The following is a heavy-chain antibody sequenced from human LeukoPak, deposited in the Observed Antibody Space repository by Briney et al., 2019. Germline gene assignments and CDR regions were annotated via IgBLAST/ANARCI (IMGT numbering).Heavy chain of an antibody. Sequence: GGTLRLSCSASGFTFSTYGMSWVRQAPGKGLEWVISISGSGSTTFYADSVRGRFTISRDNSKSTLSLQMNSLRVEDTAIYYCATYRQVLLPFESWGQGTLVTVSS. CDR1: GFTFSTYG. D-gene: IGHD2-8*02. J-gene: IGHJ4*02. CDR2: ISGSGSTT. V-gene: IGHV3-23*01. CDR3: ATYRQVLLPFES.